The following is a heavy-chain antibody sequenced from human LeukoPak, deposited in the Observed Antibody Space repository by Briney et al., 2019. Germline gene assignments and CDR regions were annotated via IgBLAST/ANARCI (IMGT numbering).Heavy chain of an antibody. CDR1: GFTFSSYA. J-gene: IGHJ4*02. Sequence: GGSLRLSCAASGFTFSSYAVSWVRQAPGEGLEWVSGISGSGGTTYYADSVKGRFTISRDNSKNTLYLQMNSLRAEDTAVYYCANRNYYDSSGYYYAYYFDYWGQGTLVTVSS. CDR2: ISGSGGTT. CDR3: ANRNYYDSSGYYYAYYFDY. V-gene: IGHV3-23*01. D-gene: IGHD3-22*01.